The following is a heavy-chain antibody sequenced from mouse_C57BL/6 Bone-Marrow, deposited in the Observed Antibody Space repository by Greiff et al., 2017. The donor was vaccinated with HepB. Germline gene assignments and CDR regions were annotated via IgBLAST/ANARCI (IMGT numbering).Heavy chain of an antibody. D-gene: IGHD1-1*01. CDR3: AREDYGSSWYFDV. CDR2: IYPSDSET. CDR1: GYTFTSYW. J-gene: IGHJ1*03. V-gene: IGHV1-61*01. Sequence: VKLQQPGAELVRPGSSVKLSCKASGYTFTSYWMDWVKQRPGQGLEWIGNIYPSDSETHYNQKFKDKATLTVDKSSSTAYMQLSSLTSEDSAVYYCAREDYGSSWYFDVWGTGTTVTVSS.